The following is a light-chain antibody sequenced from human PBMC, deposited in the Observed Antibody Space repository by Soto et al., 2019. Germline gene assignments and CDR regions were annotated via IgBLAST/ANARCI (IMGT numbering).Light chain of an antibody. Sequence: QSVLTQPAAVSGSPGQSITISCTGTSSDVGAYRYVSWYQHHPGKPPKLILYEVSYRPSGVSHRFSGSKSANTASLTISGLQAEDEADYYCTSYSSSAPWVFGGGTKVTVL. V-gene: IGLV2-14*01. CDR1: SSDVGAYRY. CDR3: TSYSSSAPWV. J-gene: IGLJ3*02. CDR2: EVS.